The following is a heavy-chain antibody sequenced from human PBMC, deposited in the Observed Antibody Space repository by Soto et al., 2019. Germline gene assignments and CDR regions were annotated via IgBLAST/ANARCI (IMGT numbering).Heavy chain of an antibody. CDR2: ISNSGST. V-gene: IGHV4-30-4*01. CDR1: GGSVTSDEDY. D-gene: IGHD5-18*01. J-gene: IGHJ4*02. Sequence: SETLSLTCTVSGGSVTSDEDYWTWIRQSPGKGLEWIGYISNSGSTGYNPSLKTRLSMSVDRSKNQFTLRLTSVTAADTAVHFCATESGSTYGYFDHWGQGTQVTVSS. CDR3: ATESGSTYGYFDH.